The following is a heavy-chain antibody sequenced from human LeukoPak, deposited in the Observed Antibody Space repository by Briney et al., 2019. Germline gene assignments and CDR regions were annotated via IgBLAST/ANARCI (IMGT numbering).Heavy chain of an antibody. D-gene: IGHD5-18*01. CDR1: GKTLSDLS. V-gene: IGHV1-24*01. J-gene: IGHJ4*02. Sequence: ASVKVSCKVSGKTLSDLSIHWLRQPPGKGLEWLGGSDPEDGERIYAQMFQGRVTMTEDTSIDTAYMEPSSLRSEDTAVYYCVTGFTTMAVDYFDYWGQGTLVTVS. CDR2: SDPEDGER. CDR3: VTGFTTMAVDYFDY.